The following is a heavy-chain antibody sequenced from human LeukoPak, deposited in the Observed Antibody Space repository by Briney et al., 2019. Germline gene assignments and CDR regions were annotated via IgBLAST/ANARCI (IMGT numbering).Heavy chain of an antibody. V-gene: IGHV4-38-2*02. CDR3: ARANCSGGSCYSFPFDYFDY. CDR2: IYYSGST. CDR1: GYSINSGYY. J-gene: IGHJ4*02. Sequence: SETLSLTCTVSGYSINSGYYWGWIRQPPGKGLEWIGSIYYSGSTYYNPSLKSRVTISVDTSKNQFSLKLSSVTAADTAVYYCARANCSGGSCYSFPFDYFDYWGQGTLVTVSS. D-gene: IGHD2-15*01.